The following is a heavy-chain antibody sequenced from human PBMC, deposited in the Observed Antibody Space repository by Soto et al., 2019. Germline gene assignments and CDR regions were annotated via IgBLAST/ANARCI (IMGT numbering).Heavy chain of an antibody. CDR2: ISSSSSYI. CDR1: GFTFSSYS. V-gene: IGHV3-21*01. J-gene: IGHJ3*02. CDR3: ARDSGGYDSDAFDI. Sequence: PGGSLRLSCAASGFTFSSYSMNWVRQAPGKGLEWVSSISSSSSYIYYADSVKGRFTISRDNAKNSLYLQMNSLRAEDTAVYYCARDSGGYDSDAFDIWGQGTMVTVSS. D-gene: IGHD5-12*01.